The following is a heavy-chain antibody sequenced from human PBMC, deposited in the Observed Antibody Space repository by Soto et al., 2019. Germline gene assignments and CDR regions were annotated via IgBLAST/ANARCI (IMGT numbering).Heavy chain of an antibody. J-gene: IGHJ4*02. Sequence: GGSLRLSCAASGFTVRSNYMSWVRQAPGKGLEWVSVIYSGASTYYADSVKGRFTISRDNSKNTLYRQMNSVRAEDTAVYYCARVRSHCSGGSCYSGGGNFDYWGQGTLVTVSS. CDR3: ARVRSHCSGGSCYSGGGNFDY. D-gene: IGHD2-15*01. V-gene: IGHV3-66*01. CDR1: GFTVRSNY. CDR2: IYSGAST.